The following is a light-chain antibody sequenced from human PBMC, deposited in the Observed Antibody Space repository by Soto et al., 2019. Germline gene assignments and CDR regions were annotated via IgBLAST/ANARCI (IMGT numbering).Light chain of an antibody. CDR2: GND. J-gene: IGLJ2*01. CDR3: QSYDSSLSGVV. CDR1: SSNIGAGYD. V-gene: IGLV1-40*01. Sequence: QSVLTQQPSVSGAPGQRVTISCTGSSSNIGAGYDVHWYQQLPGRAPKLLIYGNDNRPSGVPDRFSGSKSGTTASLSITGLQAEDEADYYCQSYDSSLSGVVFGAGTKVTVL.